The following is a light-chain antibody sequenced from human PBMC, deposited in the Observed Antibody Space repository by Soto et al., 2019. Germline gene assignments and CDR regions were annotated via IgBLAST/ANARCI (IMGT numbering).Light chain of an antibody. Sequence: VLTQSPATLSLSPGERATLSCRASQSVSKYVAWYQQKPGQAPRLLIFDASNRATGIPARFSGSGSGTDFTLNSSSLDPEDFAVYYCQQRNKWPFGQGTKVEIK. J-gene: IGKJ1*01. CDR1: QSVSKY. V-gene: IGKV3-11*01. CDR2: DAS. CDR3: QQRNKWP.